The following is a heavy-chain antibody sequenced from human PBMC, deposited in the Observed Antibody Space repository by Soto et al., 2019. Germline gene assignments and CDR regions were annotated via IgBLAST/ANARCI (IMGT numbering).Heavy chain of an antibody. CDR3: ARYGRLQPNYYYMDV. V-gene: IGHV1-18*01. D-gene: IGHD4-4*01. Sequence: ASVKVSCKASGYTFTSYGISWVRQAPGQGLEWMGWISAYNGNTNYAQKLQGRVTMTTDTSTSTAYMELRSLRSDDTAVYYCARYGRLQPNYYYMDVWGKGTTVTVSS. CDR1: GYTFTSYG. J-gene: IGHJ6*03. CDR2: ISAYNGNT.